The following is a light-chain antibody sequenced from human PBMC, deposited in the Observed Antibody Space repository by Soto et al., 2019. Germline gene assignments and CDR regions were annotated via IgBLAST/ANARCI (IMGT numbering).Light chain of an antibody. CDR2: GNS. V-gene: IGLV1-40*01. CDR1: SSNIGAGYD. CDR3: QSYDSSLSGRVV. J-gene: IGLJ2*01. Sequence: QAVVTQPPSVSGAPGQRVTISCTGSSSNIGAGYDVHWYQQLPGTAPNLLIYGNSNRPSGVPDRFSGSKSGTSASLAITGLQAEDEADYYCQSYDSSLSGRVVFGGGTKLTVL.